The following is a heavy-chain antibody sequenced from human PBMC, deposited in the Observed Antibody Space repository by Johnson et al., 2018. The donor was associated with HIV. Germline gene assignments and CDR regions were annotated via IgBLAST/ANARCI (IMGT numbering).Heavy chain of an antibody. CDR1: GFTFDDYA. Sequence: VHLVESGGRVVRRGGSLRLSCAASGFTFDDYAMHWVRQAPGKGLEWVSGISWNSGSIGYADSVKGRFTISRDNAKNSLFLQMNSLRAEDTAVYYCARSKDCSVSSCPDGFEIWGQGTMVTVSS. CDR2: ISWNSGSI. V-gene: IGHV3-9*01. CDR3: ARSKDCSVSSCPDGFEI. J-gene: IGHJ3*02. D-gene: IGHD2-15*01.